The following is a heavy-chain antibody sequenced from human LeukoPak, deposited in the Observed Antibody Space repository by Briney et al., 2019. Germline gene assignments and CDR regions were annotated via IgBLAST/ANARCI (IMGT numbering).Heavy chain of an antibody. Sequence: GASVKVSCKASGYTFTGYHMHWVRQAPGQGLEWMGWINPKSGATNYAQNFQGRVTMTRDTSITTVYLEMSRLRFDDTAVYYCAKDRGEHLKAFDPFDIWGQGTMVTVSS. CDR3: AKDRGEHLKAFDPFDI. D-gene: IGHD1-26*01. V-gene: IGHV1-2*02. J-gene: IGHJ3*02. CDR2: INPKSGAT. CDR1: GYTFTGYH.